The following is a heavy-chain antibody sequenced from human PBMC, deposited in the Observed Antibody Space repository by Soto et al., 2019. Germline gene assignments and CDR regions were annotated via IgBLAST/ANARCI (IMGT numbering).Heavy chain of an antibody. CDR3: ARSSGSYFAAFYDT. CDR1: SFSFSSSG. Sequence: QAQLEESGGGVVQPGTSLRLSCSASSFSFSSSGMPWVRQPPGKGLEWVAAIWDDGGNKYYADSVRGRFTISRDNSKNTLFLQMNSLRAEDTALYYCARSSGSYFAAFYDTWGQGTLVSVSS. D-gene: IGHD1-26*01. CDR2: IWDDGGNK. J-gene: IGHJ4*02. V-gene: IGHV3-33*01.